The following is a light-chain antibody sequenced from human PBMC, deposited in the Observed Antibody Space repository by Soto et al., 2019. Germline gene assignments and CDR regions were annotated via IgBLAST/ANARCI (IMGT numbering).Light chain of an antibody. CDR2: GAS. CDR1: QSVSGN. Sequence: EIVLTPSPATLSVSPVERATLSCRASQSVSGNLAWYQQKPGQAPRLLIYGASSRATGIPDRFSGSGSGTDFTLTISRLEPEDFAVYYCQQYGSSPWTFGQGTKVDIK. J-gene: IGKJ1*01. V-gene: IGKV3-20*01. CDR3: QQYGSSPWT.